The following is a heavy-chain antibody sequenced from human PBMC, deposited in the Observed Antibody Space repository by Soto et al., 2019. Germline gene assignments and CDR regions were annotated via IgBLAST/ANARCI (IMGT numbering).Heavy chain of an antibody. CDR2: IIPILGIA. J-gene: IGHJ4*02. V-gene: IGHV1-69*02. D-gene: IGHD3-10*01. CDR3: GLSVVRGVMDDY. CDR1: GGTFSSYT. Sequence: QVQLVQSGAEVKKPGSSVKVSCKASGGTFSSYTISWVRQAPGQGLEWMGRIIPILGIANYAQKFQGRVTITADKSTSTAYMELSSLRSEDTAVDYCGLSVVRGVMDDYWGQGTLVTVSS.